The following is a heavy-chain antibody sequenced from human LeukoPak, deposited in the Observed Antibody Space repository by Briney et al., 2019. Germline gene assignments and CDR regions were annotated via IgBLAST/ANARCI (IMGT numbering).Heavy chain of an antibody. CDR2: ISSSSSYI. CDR3: ARDSDYYDSSGYYYLRRFDY. D-gene: IGHD3-22*01. CDR1: GFTFSSYA. J-gene: IGHJ4*02. Sequence: GGSLRLSCAASGFTFSSYAMHWVRQAPGKGLEWVSSISSSSSYIYYADSVKGRFTISRDNAKNSLYLQMNSLRTEDTAVYYCARDSDYYDSSGYYYLRRFDYWGQGTLVTVSS. V-gene: IGHV3-21*01.